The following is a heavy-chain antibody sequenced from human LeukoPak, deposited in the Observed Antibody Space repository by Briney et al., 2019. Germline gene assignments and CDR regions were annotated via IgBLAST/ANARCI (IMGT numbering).Heavy chain of an antibody. D-gene: IGHD3-10*01. CDR1: GLTVSSNY. J-gene: IGHJ4*02. CDR3: ASYGSGMYYFDY. CDR2: LYSGGNT. V-gene: IGHV3-53*01. Sequence: PGGSLRLSCAASGLTVSSNYMSWVRQAPGKGLEWVSVLYSGGNTYYADSVKGRFSISRDNSKNTLYLQMNSLRAGDTAVYYCASYGSGMYYFDYWGQGTLVTVSS.